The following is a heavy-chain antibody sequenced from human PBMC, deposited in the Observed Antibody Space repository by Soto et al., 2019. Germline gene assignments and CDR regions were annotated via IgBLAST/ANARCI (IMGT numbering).Heavy chain of an antibody. CDR2: IDWDDDK. CDR1: GFSLSTSGMR. V-gene: IGHV2-70*04. J-gene: IGHJ6*02. Sequence: GPTLVNPTQTLTLTCTFSGFSLSTSGMRVSWIRQPPGKALEWLVRIDWDDDKFYSTSLKTRLTISKDTSKNQVVLTMTNMDPVDTATYYGARGGGYYYDSSGYYYYYYGMDVWGQGTTVTVSS. D-gene: IGHD3-22*01. CDR3: ARGGGYYYDSSGYYYYYYGMDV.